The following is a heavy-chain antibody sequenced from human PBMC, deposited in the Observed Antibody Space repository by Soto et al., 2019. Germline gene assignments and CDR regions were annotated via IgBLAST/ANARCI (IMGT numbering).Heavy chain of an antibody. D-gene: IGHD2-2*01. Sequence: QVQLQESGPGLVKPSQTLSLTCTVSGGSISSGGYYWSWIRQHPGKGLEWIGYIYYSGSTYYNPSLKSRVTISVDTSKNQFSLKLSSVTAADTAVYYCAAQSGDIVVVPAATPIDYWGQGTLVTVSS. CDR1: GGSISSGGYY. CDR3: AAQSGDIVVVPAATPIDY. J-gene: IGHJ4*02. V-gene: IGHV4-31*03. CDR2: IYYSGST.